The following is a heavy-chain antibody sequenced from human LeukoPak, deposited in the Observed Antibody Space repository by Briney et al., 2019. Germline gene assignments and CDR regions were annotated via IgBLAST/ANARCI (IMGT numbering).Heavy chain of an antibody. CDR1: GGSNSKSVGFY. V-gene: IGHV4-31*03. CDR2: ISYRGST. CDR3: ARISQSSGGFYY. Sequence: SLTCPISGGSNSKSVGFYWRWIRQHTGDGLEWIGFISYRGSTYYTPSLKSRVSMSVDTSRSQFSLRLTSVTDEDTAVYYCARISQSSGGFYYWGQGTLVTVSS. D-gene: IGHD2-15*01. J-gene: IGHJ4*02.